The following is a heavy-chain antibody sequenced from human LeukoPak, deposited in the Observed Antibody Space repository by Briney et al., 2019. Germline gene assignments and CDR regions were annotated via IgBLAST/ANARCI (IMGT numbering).Heavy chain of an antibody. CDR1: GFTFSSYA. CDR2: IKQDGSEK. CDR3: ARDRGWYAFDY. Sequence: GGSLRLSCAASGFTFSSYAMSWVRQAPGMRLEWVANIKQDGSEKYYVDSVKGRFTISRDNAKNSLYLQMNSLRAEDTAVYYCARDRGWYAFDYWGQGTLVTVSS. J-gene: IGHJ4*02. V-gene: IGHV3-7*01. D-gene: IGHD6-19*01.